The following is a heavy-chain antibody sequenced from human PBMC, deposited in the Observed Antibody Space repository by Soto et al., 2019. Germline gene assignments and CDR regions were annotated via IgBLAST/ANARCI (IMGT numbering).Heavy chain of an antibody. J-gene: IGHJ5*02. D-gene: IGHD6-13*01. CDR1: GGSISSYY. CDR2: IYTSGST. CDR3: AREGGSSSWHNWFDP. Sequence: QVQLQESGPGLVKPSETLSLTCTVSGGSISSYYWSWIRQPAGKGLEWLGRIYTSGSTNYNPSLKSRVTMSVDTSKNQFSLKLSSVTAADTAVYYCAREGGSSSWHNWFDPWGKGTLVTVSS. V-gene: IGHV4-4*07.